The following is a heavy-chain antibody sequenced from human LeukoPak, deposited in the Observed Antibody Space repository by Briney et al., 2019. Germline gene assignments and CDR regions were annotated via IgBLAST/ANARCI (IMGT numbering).Heavy chain of an antibody. CDR3: ARYCTGGSCYWFDP. Sequence: PSETLSLTCTVSAGSISSSSYYWGWIRQPPGKGLEWIGSIYYSGSTYHNPSLKSRVTISVDTSKNQFSLKLSSVTAADTAVYYCARYCTGGSCYWFDPWGQGTLVTVSS. D-gene: IGHD2-15*01. CDR2: IYYSGST. CDR1: AGSISSSSYY. V-gene: IGHV4-39*01. J-gene: IGHJ5*02.